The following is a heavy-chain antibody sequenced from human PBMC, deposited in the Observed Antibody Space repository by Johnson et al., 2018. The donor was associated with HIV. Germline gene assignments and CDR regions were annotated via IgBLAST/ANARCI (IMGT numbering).Heavy chain of an antibody. CDR3: ARRGVGYAFDS. CDR1: GFTFDDYG. J-gene: IGHJ3*02. D-gene: IGHD5-18*01. CDR2: ISGSGGST. V-gene: IGHV3-23*04. Sequence: VHLVESGGGVVQPGRSLRLSCAASGFTFDDYGMSWVRQVPGKGLEWVSAISGSGGSTYYADSVKGRFTISRDNSKNTLYLQMNSLRAEDTAVYYCARRGVGYAFDSWGQGTMVTVSS.